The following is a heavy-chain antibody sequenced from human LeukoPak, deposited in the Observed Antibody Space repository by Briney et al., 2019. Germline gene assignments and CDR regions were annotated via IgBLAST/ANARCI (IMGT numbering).Heavy chain of an antibody. Sequence: GGSLRLSCAASGFSFSNAWMGWVRQAPGKGLEWVGRIKSKTDGGTTDYAAPVKGRFAISRDDSKNTLYLQMNSLKTEDTAVYYCTTDRGYSGYDPYFDYWGQGTLVTVSS. J-gene: IGHJ4*02. D-gene: IGHD5-12*01. CDR1: GFSFSNAW. CDR2: IKSKTDGGTT. V-gene: IGHV3-15*01. CDR3: TTDRGYSGYDPYFDY.